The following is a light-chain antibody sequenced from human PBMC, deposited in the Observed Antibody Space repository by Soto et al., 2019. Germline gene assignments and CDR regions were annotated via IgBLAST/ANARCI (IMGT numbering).Light chain of an antibody. J-gene: IGKJ1*01. CDR1: QSVSSSY. CDR3: QQYDTSHRWT. CDR2: GAS. Sequence: TLYLSQGERATLSCRASQSVSSSYLAWYQQKPGQAPRLLIYGASSRATGIPDRFSGSGSGTDFTLTISRLEPEDFEVYYCQQYDTSHRWTFGQGTKV. V-gene: IGKV3-20*01.